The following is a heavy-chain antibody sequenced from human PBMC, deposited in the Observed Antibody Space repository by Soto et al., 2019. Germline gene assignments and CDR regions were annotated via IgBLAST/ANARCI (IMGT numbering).Heavy chain of an antibody. CDR2: INHSGST. CDR3: ARALGYSYGHLPIDY. Sequence: QVQLQQWGAGLLKPSETLSLSCAVYGGSFRGYYWTWIRQPPGKGLEWIGEINHSGSTNYNPSLKSRVTISVDTSKNQCSLNLRSVTAADTAVYYCARALGYSYGHLPIDYWGQGILVTVSS. CDR1: GGSFRGYY. J-gene: IGHJ4*02. V-gene: IGHV4-34*01. D-gene: IGHD5-18*01.